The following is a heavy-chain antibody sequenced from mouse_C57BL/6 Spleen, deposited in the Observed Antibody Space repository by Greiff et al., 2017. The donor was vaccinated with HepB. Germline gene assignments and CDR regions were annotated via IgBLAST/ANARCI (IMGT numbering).Heavy chain of an antibody. V-gene: IGHV5-16*01. CDR1: GFTFSDYY. CDR3: ARGGGYYVDYFDY. Sequence: EVHLVESEGGLVQPGSSMKLSCTASGFTFSDYYMAWVRQVPEKGLEWVANINYDGSSTYYLDSLKSRFIISRDNAKNILYLQMSSLKSEDTATYYCARGGGYYVDYFDYWGQGTTLTVSS. J-gene: IGHJ2*01. CDR2: INYDGSST. D-gene: IGHD2-3*01.